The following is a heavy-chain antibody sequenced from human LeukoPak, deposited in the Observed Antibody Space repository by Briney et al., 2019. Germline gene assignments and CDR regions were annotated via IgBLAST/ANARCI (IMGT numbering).Heavy chain of an antibody. D-gene: IGHD7-27*01. CDR2: ISQDESET. V-gene: IGHV3-7*01. Sequence: GGSQRLSCAASGFSFSSFFLNWVRLTPGRELEWVACISQDESETFYMDSVRGRFTISRDNTKKSLYLQMNSLRAEDTAVYFCVRDLGHSRHYFEYWGQGALVTVSS. CDR3: VRDLGHSRHYFEY. CDR1: GFSFSSFF. J-gene: IGHJ4*02.